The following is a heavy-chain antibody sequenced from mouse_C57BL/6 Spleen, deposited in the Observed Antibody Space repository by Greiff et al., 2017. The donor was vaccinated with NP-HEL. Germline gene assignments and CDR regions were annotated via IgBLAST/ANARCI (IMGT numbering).Heavy chain of an antibody. D-gene: IGHD1-1*01. CDR2: ISSGSSTI. V-gene: IGHV5-17*01. Sequence: EVKLVESGGGLVKPGGSLKLSCAASGFTFSDYGMHWVRQAPEKGLEWVAYISSGSSTIYYADTVKGRFTISRDNAKNTLFLQMTSRRSEATAMYYCAGGDYYGSSAHFDYWGQGTTLTVSS. CDR1: GFTFSDYG. CDR3: AGGDYYGSSAHFDY. J-gene: IGHJ2*01.